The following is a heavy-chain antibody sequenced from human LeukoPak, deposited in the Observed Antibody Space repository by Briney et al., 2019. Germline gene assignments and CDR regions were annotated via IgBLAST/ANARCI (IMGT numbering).Heavy chain of an antibody. CDR3: ARSLSFFTGAFDN. J-gene: IGHJ4*02. D-gene: IGHD3-10*01. CDR1: GGSISSGGYY. V-gene: IGHV4-31*03. Sequence: PSETLSLTCTVSGGSISSGGYYWSWIRQHPGKGLEWIGYIYYSGSTYYNPSLKSRVTISVDTSKNQFSLKLSSVTAADAAVYYCARSLSFFTGAFDNWGQGTLVTVSS. CDR2: IYYSGST.